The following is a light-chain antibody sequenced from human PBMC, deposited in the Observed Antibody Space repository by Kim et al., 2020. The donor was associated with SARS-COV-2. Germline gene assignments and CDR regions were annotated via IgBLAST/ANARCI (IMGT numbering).Light chain of an antibody. CDR3: SSYTSSSTKV. CDR2: DVS. V-gene: IGLV2-14*04. J-gene: IGLJ1*01. CDR1: SSDVGGYNY. Sequence: GQSITIPFTGTSSDVGGYNYVSWYQQHPGKAPKLMIYDVSKRPSGVSNRFSGSKSGNTASLTISGLQAEDEADYYCSSYTSSSTKVFGTGTKVTVL.